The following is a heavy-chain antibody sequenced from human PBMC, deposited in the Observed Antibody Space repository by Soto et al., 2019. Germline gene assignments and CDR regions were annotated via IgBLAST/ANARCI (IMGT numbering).Heavy chain of an antibody. CDR2: IIPIFGTA. CDR1: GGTFSSYA. Sequence: ASVKVSCKASGGTFSSYAISWVRQAPGQGLEWMGGIIPIFGTANYAQKYQGRVTITADESTSTAYMELSSLRSEDTAVYYCARPRYSYVHFPGDVPFTHEGTKKNYYYYGMDVWGQGTTVTVSS. J-gene: IGHJ6*02. D-gene: IGHD5-18*01. V-gene: IGHV1-69*13. CDR3: ARPRYSYVHFPGDVPFTHEGTKKNYYYYGMDV.